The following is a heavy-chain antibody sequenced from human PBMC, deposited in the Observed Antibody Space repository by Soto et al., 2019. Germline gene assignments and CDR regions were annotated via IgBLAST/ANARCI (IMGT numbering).Heavy chain of an antibody. CDR3: AKDRAGSSGWYSNY. Sequence: GGSLRLSCAASGFTFSSYSMNWVRQAPGKGLEWVSYITGSGGTIYYADSVKGRFTISRDNSKNTLYLQMNSLRAEDTAVYYCAKDRAGSSGWYSNYWGQGTLVTVSS. J-gene: IGHJ4*02. CDR2: ITGSGGTI. CDR1: GFTFSSYS. D-gene: IGHD6-19*01. V-gene: IGHV3-48*01.